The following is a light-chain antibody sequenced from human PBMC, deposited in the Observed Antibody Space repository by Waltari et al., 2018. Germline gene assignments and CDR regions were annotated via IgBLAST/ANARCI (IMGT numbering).Light chain of an antibody. Sequence: EIVMTQSPATLSVSPGETATLSCRASQSVSSNLAWYQQRPGQAPRLLIYGAYTRDTGIPARLSGSGSGTEFTLTISSLQSEDFAVYYCQQYNNWPPYTFGQGTKLEIK. J-gene: IGKJ2*01. CDR2: GAY. CDR3: QQYNNWPPYT. CDR1: QSVSSN. V-gene: IGKV3-15*01.